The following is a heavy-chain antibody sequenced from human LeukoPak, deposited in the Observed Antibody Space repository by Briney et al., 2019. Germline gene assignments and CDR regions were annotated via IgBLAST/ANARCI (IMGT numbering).Heavy chain of an antibody. CDR1: GFTFSSYA. D-gene: IGHD1-1*01. Sequence: PGGSLRLSCAASGFTFSSYAMHWVRQAPGKGLVWVSRVKSDGSSTSYADSVKGRFTISGDNAKNSLYLQMNSLRVEDTAVYYCARDHNYAFDNWGQGTLVTVSS. CDR2: VKSDGSST. J-gene: IGHJ4*02. V-gene: IGHV3-74*01. CDR3: ARDHNYAFDN.